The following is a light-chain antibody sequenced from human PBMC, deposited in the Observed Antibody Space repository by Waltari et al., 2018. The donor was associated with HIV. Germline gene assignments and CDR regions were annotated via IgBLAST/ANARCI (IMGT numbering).Light chain of an antibody. J-gene: IGLJ1*01. CDR1: SSDVGGYNY. V-gene: IGLV2-14*03. Sequence: QSALTQPASVSGSPGQSITISCTGTSSDVGGYNYVSWYQQHPGKAPKLMIYDVSNRPSGVSKRFSGSKSGNTASLTISWLQAEDEADYYCSSDTSSSPYAFGTGTKVTVL. CDR2: DVS. CDR3: SSDTSSSPYA.